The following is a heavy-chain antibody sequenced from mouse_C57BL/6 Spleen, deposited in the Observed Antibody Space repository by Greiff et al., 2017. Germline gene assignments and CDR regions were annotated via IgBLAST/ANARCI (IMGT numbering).Heavy chain of an antibody. CDR3: ARHGDWDADWYFDV. V-gene: IGHV5-6*01. Sequence: EVKLMESGGDLVKPGGSLKLSCAASGFTFSSYGMSWVRQTPVKRLEWVATISSGGSYTYYPDSVKGRFTISRDNAKNTLYLQMSSLKSEDTAMYYCARHGDWDADWYFDVWGTGTTVTVSS. J-gene: IGHJ1*03. CDR1: GFTFSSYG. D-gene: IGHD4-1*01. CDR2: ISSGGSYT.